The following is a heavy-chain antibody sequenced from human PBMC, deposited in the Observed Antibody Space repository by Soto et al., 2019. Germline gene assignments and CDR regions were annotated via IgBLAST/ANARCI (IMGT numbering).Heavy chain of an antibody. CDR3: ARDNLHGSGSYFYYYGMDV. V-gene: IGHV6-1*01. CDR1: GDSVSSNSAA. D-gene: IGHD3-10*01. Sequence: SQTLSLTCAISGDSVSSNSAAWNWIRQSPSRGLEWLGRTYYRSKWYNDYAVSVKSRITINPDTSKNQFSLQLNSVTPEDTAVYYCARDNLHGSGSYFYYYGMDVWGQGTTVTVSS. J-gene: IGHJ6*02. CDR2: TYYRSKWYN.